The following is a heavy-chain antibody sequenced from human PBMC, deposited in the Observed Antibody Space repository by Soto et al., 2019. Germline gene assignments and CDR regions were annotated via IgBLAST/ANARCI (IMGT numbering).Heavy chain of an antibody. CDR3: ARVGGSSWH. CDR1: GFTFSSYW. J-gene: IGHJ4*02. CDR2: INGDGGTT. Sequence: EVQLVESGGGLVQPGXSLRLSCAASGFTFSSYWMHWVRQAPGKGLVWVSRINGDGGTTNYADSVKGRFTISRDNAKNTLFLQMNSLRVEDAAVYYCARVGGSSWHWGQGTLVTVSS. V-gene: IGHV3-74*01. D-gene: IGHD6-6*01.